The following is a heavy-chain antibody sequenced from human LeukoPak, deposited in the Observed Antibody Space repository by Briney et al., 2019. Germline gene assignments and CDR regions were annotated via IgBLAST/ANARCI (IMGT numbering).Heavy chain of an antibody. D-gene: IGHD6-13*01. V-gene: IGHV4-30-2*01. CDR1: GGSISSGGYY. Sequence: SETLSLTCTVSGGSISSGGYYWSWIRQPPGKGLEWIGYIYHSGSTYYNPYLKSRVTISVDRSKNQFSLKLSSVTAADTAVYYCARASIAAAGTFDYWGQGTLVTVSS. CDR3: ARASIAAAGTFDY. CDR2: IYHSGST. J-gene: IGHJ4*02.